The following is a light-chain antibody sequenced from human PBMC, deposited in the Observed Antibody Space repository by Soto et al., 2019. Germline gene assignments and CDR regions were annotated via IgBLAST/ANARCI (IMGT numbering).Light chain of an antibody. CDR3: KQYENIPPFT. V-gene: IGKV1-33*01. CDR1: QDISNY. J-gene: IGKJ5*01. CDR2: DAS. Sequence: DIQMTQSPSSLSASVGDRVTITCQARQDISNYVNWYQQKPGKAPKLLIYDASTLETGVPSRFIGSGSGTDFPFTIIILQPEDSAIYYCKQYENIPPFTYGQWTRLEIK.